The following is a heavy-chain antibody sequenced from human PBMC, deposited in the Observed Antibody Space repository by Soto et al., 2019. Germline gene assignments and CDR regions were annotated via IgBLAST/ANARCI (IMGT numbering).Heavy chain of an antibody. D-gene: IGHD4-17*01. V-gene: IGHV4-34*01. J-gene: IGHJ4*02. CDR2: INHSGST. CDR3: ARGGGDYKDLYYFDY. CDR1: GGSFSGYY. Sequence: SETLSLTCAVYGGSFSGYYWSWIRQPPGKGLEWIGEINHSGSTNYNPSLKSRVTISVDTSKNQFSLKLSSVTAADTAVYYCARGGGDYKDLYYFDYWGQGTLVTVSS.